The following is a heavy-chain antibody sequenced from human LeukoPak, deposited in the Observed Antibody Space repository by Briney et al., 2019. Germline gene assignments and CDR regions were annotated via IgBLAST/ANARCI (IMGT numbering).Heavy chain of an antibody. Sequence: GGSLRLSCVTSGLTFRGYDMFWVRQAPGKGLEWISYISSSTNRTHYADSVKGRFTISRDNAKNSLYLQMNSLRVDDTAVYYCARSHPDSRGYYPFWYFDYWGQGTLVTVSS. CDR1: GLTFRGYD. CDR2: ISSSTNRT. D-gene: IGHD3-22*01. V-gene: IGHV3-48*01. CDR3: ARSHPDSRGYYPFWYFDY. J-gene: IGHJ4*02.